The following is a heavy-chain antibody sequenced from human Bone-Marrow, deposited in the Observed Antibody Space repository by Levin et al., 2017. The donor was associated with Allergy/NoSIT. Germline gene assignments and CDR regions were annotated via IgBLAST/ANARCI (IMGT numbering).Heavy chain of an antibody. J-gene: IGHJ5*02. V-gene: IGHV1-2*02. D-gene: IGHD1-26*01. CDR2: INPDNGGT. CDR1: GYTFIGYY. CDR3: ARGVGGTDLQAPFVCWCDG. Sequence: ASVKVSCKASGYTFIGYYMHWVRQAPGQGLEWMGWINPDNGGTHYAEKFQGRVTMTRDTSINTVFLDLDRLTSDDTAVYFCARGVGGTDLQAPFVCWCDGWGQGDLVTVSS.